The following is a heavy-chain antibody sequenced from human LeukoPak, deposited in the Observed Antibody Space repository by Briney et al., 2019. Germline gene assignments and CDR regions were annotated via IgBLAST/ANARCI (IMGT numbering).Heavy chain of an antibody. Sequence: PSETLSLTCTVSGGSISSSYYWGWIRQPPGKGLEWIGSIYYSGSTHYNPSLKSRVSIFVDTSKDQFSLKLSSVTAADTAVYYCARHVVARGNWFDPWGQGTLVTVSS. J-gene: IGHJ5*02. V-gene: IGHV4-39*01. CDR3: ARHVVARGNWFDP. CDR2: IYYSGST. D-gene: IGHD2-2*01. CDR1: GGSISSSYY.